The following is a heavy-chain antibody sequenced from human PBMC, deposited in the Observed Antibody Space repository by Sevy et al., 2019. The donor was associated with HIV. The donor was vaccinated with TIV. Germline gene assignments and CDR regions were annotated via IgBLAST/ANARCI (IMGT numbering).Heavy chain of an antibody. V-gene: IGHV1-2*02. J-gene: IGHJ4*02. Sequence: ASVKVSCKASGYTFTGYYMHWVRQAPGLGLEWMGWINPNSGGTKYAQTFQGRVTMTRDTSISTAYMELSRLKSDDTAVDYCTRGPSGFSGSDLAYWGQGTLVTVSS. CDR2: INPNSGGT. D-gene: IGHD3-22*01. CDR1: GYTFTGYY. CDR3: TRGPSGFSGSDLAY.